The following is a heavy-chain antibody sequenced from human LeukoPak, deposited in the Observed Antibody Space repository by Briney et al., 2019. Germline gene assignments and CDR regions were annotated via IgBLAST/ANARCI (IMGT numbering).Heavy chain of an antibody. D-gene: IGHD3-10*01. CDR1: GGSFSGYY. J-gene: IGHJ5*02. CDR2: INHSGST. CDR3: AREGTRDPNWFDP. V-gene: IGHV4-34*01. Sequence: SETLSLTCAVYGGSFSGYYWSWIRQPPGKGLEWIGEINHSGSTNYNPSLKSRVTISVDTSKNQFSLKLSSVTAADTAVYYCAREGTRDPNWFDPWGQGTLVTVSS.